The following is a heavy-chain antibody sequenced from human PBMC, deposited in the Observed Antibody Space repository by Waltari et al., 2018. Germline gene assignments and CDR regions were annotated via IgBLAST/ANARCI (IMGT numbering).Heavy chain of an antibody. D-gene: IGHD2-21*02. CDR1: GYTFTGYY. CDR2: INPNSGGT. J-gene: IGHJ4*02. Sequence: QVQLVQSGAEVKKPGASVKVSCKASGYTFTGYYMHWVRQAPGQGLKWMGWINPNSGGTSYAQKVQGRVTMTRDTAISTAYMELSRLRSDDTAVYYCARSHDSFDYWGQGTLVTVSS. V-gene: IGHV1-2*02. CDR3: ARSHDSFDY.